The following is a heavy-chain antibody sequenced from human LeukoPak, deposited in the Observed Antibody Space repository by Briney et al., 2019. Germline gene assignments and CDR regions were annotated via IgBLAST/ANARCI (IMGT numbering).Heavy chain of an antibody. Sequence: GSLRLSRAASGFSFSGYWMSWVRQAPGKGLEWVANIKHDGSEKYYVDSVKGRFTISRDNTKNSLYLQMNSLRAEDTAVYYCARGRFRYFDYWGQGTLVTVSS. V-gene: IGHV3-7*04. J-gene: IGHJ4*02. CDR1: GFSFSGYW. CDR3: ARGRFRYFDY. CDR2: IKHDGSEK. D-gene: IGHD3-3*01.